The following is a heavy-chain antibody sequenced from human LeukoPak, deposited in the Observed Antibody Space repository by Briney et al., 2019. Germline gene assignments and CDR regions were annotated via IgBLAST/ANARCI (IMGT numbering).Heavy chain of an antibody. Sequence: SVKVSCKASEGTFSSYTISWVRQAPGQGLEWMGRIIPILGIANYAHQFQGRVTITADKSTSTAYMELSSLRSEDTAVYYCASVRTTGTARPFDPWGQGTLVTVSS. D-gene: IGHD1-1*01. V-gene: IGHV1-69*02. CDR2: IIPILGIA. CDR3: ASVRTTGTARPFDP. CDR1: EGTFSSYT. J-gene: IGHJ5*02.